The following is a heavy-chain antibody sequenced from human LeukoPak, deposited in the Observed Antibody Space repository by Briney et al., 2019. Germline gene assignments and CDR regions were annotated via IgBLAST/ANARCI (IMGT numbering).Heavy chain of an antibody. V-gene: IGHV1-69*04. CDR2: IIPILGIA. CDR3: ASSNLDGYNPSGYFDY. Sequence: SVKVSCKASGGTFSSYAISWVRQAPGQGLEWMGRIIPILGIANYAQKFQGRVTITADKSTSTAYMELSSLRSEDTAVYYCASSNLDGYNPSGYFDYWGQGTLVTVSS. J-gene: IGHJ4*02. CDR1: GGTFSSYA. D-gene: IGHD5-24*01.